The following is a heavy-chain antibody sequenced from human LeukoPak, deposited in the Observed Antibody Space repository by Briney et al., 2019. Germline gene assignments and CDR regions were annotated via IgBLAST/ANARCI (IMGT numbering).Heavy chain of an antibody. CDR1: GGSISSYY. Sequence: SETLSLTCTVSGGSISSYYWSWIRQPPGKGLEWIGYIYYSGSTNYNPSLKSRVTISVDTSKNQFSLKLSSVTAADTAVYYCARDPLIAARGADDSDAFDIWGQGTMVTVSS. V-gene: IGHV4-59*01. CDR3: ARDPLIAARGADDSDAFDI. D-gene: IGHD6-6*01. J-gene: IGHJ3*02. CDR2: IYYSGST.